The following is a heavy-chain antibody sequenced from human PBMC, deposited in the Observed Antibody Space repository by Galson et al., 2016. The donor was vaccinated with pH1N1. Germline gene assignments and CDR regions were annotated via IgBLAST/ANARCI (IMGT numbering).Heavy chain of an antibody. CDR2: IYWDDDK. Sequence: PALVKPTQTLTLTCTFSGFSLSTSGVGVGWIRQPPGKALEWLALIYWDDDKRYRPSLKSRLTITKDTSKNQVVLTMTNMDPVDTATYYCARNGYGDYVGYLDYWGQGTLVTVSS. D-gene: IGHD4-17*01. V-gene: IGHV2-5*02. J-gene: IGHJ4*02. CDR3: ARNGYGDYVGYLDY. CDR1: GFSLSTSGVG.